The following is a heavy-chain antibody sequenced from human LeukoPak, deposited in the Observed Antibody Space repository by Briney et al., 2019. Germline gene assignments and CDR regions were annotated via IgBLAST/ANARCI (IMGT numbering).Heavy chain of an antibody. J-gene: IGHJ5*02. CDR1: GGTFSSYA. D-gene: IGHD6-19*01. CDR2: IIPILGIA. Sequence: GSSVKVSCKASGGTFSSYAISWVRQAPGQGLEWMGRIIPILGIANYAQKFQGRVTITADKSTSTAYMELSSLRSEDTAVYYCASSYSSGWYGPWGQGTLVTVSS. V-gene: IGHV1-69*04. CDR3: ASSYSSGWYGP.